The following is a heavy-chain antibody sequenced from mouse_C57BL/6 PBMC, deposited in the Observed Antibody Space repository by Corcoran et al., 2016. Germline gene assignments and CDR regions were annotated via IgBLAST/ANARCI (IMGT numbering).Heavy chain of an antibody. D-gene: IGHD2-10*01. Sequence: EVQLQQSGPVLVKPGASVKMSCKASGYTFTDYYMNWVKQSHGKSLEWIGVINPYNGGTSYNQKFKGKATLTVDKSSSTAYMELNSLTSEDSAVYYCARSSYGNYDRAMDYWGQGTSVTVSS. CDR3: ARSSYGNYDRAMDY. CDR1: GYTFTDYY. CDR2: INPYNGGT. J-gene: IGHJ4*01. V-gene: IGHV1-19*01.